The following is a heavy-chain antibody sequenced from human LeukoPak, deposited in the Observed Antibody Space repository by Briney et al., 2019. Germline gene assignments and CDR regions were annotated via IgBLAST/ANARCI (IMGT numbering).Heavy chain of an antibody. CDR1: GGSISSLNL. J-gene: IGHJ4*02. Sequence: KASETLSLTCAASGGSISSLNLWSWLRQPPGKGLEWVGEMYLDGRTNFHPSVRGRVTIFIDKPKNQLSLQLTSVTAADTAVYYCAGLEGRYSTDWFYFFDYWGQGALVTVSS. V-gene: IGHV4-4*02. D-gene: IGHD6-19*01. CDR3: AGLEGRYSTDWFYFFDY. CDR2: MYLDGRT.